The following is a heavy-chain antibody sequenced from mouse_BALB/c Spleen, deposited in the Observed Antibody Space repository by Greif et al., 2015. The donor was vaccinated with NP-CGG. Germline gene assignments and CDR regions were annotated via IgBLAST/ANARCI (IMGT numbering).Heavy chain of an antibody. V-gene: IGHV1-7*01. CDR1: GYTFTSYW. CDR3: ARSPYYSRFAY. CDR2: INPSTGYT. Sequence: QVQLKKSGAELAKPGASVKVSCKASGYTFTSYWMHWVKQRPGQGLEWIGYINPSTGYTEYNQKFKDKATLTADKSSSTAYMQLSSLTSEDSAVYYCARSPYYSRFAYWGQGTLVTVSA. D-gene: IGHD1-1*01. J-gene: IGHJ3*01.